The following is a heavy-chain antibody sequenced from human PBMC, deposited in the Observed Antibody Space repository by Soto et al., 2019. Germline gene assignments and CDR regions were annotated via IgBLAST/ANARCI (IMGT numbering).Heavy chain of an antibody. V-gene: IGHV3-53*04. CDR2: IYSGGST. J-gene: IGHJ4*02. CDR3: AGEVEGSFDY. Sequence: EVQLVESGGGLVQPGGSLRLSCAASGFTVSSNYMSWVRQAPGKGLEWVSVIYSGGSTYYADSVKGRFTISRHNSKNALYLHMIGLRAEDTAVYCCAGEVEGSFDYWGQGTLFTVFS. D-gene: IGHD1-1*01. CDR1: GFTVSSNY.